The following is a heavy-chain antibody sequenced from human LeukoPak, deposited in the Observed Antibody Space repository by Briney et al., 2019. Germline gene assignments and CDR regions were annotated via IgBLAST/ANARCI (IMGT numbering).Heavy chain of an antibody. D-gene: IGHD5-12*01. CDR3: ARGGSGYDWFDP. CDR2: VDHTGST. CDR1: DDSITMYY. Sequence: SETLSLTCSVSDDSITMYYWTWIRQPPGKGLEWIGYVDHTGSTNFNPSLNGRVSISRDTTKHQFSLKLRSVTAADTAVYYCARGGSGYDWFDPWGQGTLVTVSS. J-gene: IGHJ5*02. V-gene: IGHV4-59*01.